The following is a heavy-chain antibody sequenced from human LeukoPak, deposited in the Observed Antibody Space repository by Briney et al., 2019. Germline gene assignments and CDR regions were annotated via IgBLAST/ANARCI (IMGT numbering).Heavy chain of an antibody. Sequence: GGSLRLSCAASGFTFSSYSLKWGRPAAGKGLEWVSSISSSSSYIYYADSVKGRFTISRDNAKNSLYLQMNSLRAEDTAVYYCARARGYGDYAPDYWGQGTLVTVSS. V-gene: IGHV3-21*01. D-gene: IGHD4-17*01. CDR3: ARARGYGDYAPDY. J-gene: IGHJ4*02. CDR1: GFTFSSYS. CDR2: ISSSSSYI.